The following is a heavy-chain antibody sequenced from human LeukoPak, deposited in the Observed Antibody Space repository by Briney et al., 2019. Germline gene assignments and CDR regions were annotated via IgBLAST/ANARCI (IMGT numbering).Heavy chain of an antibody. CDR1: GFIFSSKS. D-gene: IGHD1-26*01. CDR2: VSGSGDIT. CDR3: AKKVGGIYAFDM. Sequence: SGGSLRLSCAASGFIFSSKSMNWVRQAPGKGLEWVSIVSGSGDITFYADSVKGRFTISRDNSKNTLYLQMSSLRAEDTAVYYCAKKVGGIYAFDMWGQGTMVTVSS. V-gene: IGHV3-23*01. J-gene: IGHJ3*02.